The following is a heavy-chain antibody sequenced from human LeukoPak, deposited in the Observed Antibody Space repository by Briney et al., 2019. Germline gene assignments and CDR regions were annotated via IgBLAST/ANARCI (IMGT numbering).Heavy chain of an antibody. Sequence: ASVKVSCKASGYTFTNYYIHWVRQAPGQGLEWMGLINPGGDNTDYAQNFQGRVTMTRDTSTSTVYMGLSSLRSDDTAVYYCARDLIVGATLAGGHDAFDIWGQGTMVTVSS. V-gene: IGHV1-46*01. D-gene: IGHD1-26*01. CDR1: GYTFTNYY. CDR3: ARDLIVGATLAGGHDAFDI. CDR2: INPGGDNT. J-gene: IGHJ3*02.